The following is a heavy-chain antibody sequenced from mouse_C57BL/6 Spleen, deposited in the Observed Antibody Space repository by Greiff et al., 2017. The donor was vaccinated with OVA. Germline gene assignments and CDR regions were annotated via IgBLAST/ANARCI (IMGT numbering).Heavy chain of an antibody. D-gene: IGHD1-1*01. V-gene: IGHV14-3*01. CDR2: IDPANGNT. Sequence: EVKLKQSVAELVRPGASVKLSCTASGFNIKNTYMHWVKQRPEQGLEWIGRIDPANGNTKYAPKFQGKATITADTSSNTAYLQLSSLTSEDTAIYYCALTTVGPPWYFDVWGTGTTVTVSS. CDR1: GFNIKNTY. CDR3: ALTTVGPPWYFDV. J-gene: IGHJ1*03.